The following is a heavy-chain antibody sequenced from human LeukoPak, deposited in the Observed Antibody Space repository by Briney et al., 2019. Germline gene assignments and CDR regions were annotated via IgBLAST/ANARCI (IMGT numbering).Heavy chain of an antibody. D-gene: IGHD2-8*02. Sequence: GGSLRLSCAASGFTVSGNYMSWVRQAPGKGLEWVSVIYSGGSTYYADSVKGRFTISRDNSKNTLYLQMNSLRAEDTAVYYCARAVGVSARYFDYWGQGTLVTVSS. CDR3: ARAVGVSARYFDY. CDR1: GFTVSGNY. J-gene: IGHJ4*02. CDR2: IYSGGST. V-gene: IGHV3-66*02.